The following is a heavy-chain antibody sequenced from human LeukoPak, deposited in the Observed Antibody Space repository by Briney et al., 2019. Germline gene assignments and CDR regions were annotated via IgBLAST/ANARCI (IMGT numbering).Heavy chain of an antibody. D-gene: IGHD4-23*01. CDR3: ARIIRWLKHHYYYYGMDV. Sequence: ASVKVSCKASGGTFSSYAISWVRQAPGQGLEWMGGIIPIFGTANYAQKFQGRVTITADESTSTAHIELSSLRSEDTAVYYCARIIRWLKHHYYYYGMDVWGQGTTVTVSS. V-gene: IGHV1-69*13. J-gene: IGHJ6*02. CDR2: IIPIFGTA. CDR1: GGTFSSYA.